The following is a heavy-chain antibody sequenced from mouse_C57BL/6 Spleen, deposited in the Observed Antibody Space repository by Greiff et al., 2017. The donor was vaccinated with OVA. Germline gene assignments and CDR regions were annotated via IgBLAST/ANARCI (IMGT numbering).Heavy chain of an antibody. D-gene: IGHD3-2*02. V-gene: IGHV5-17*01. CDR2: ISSGSSTI. Sequence: EVKVVESGGGLVKPGGSLKLSCAASGFTFSDYGMHWVRQAPEKGLEWVAYISSGSSTIYYADTVKGRFTISRDNAKNTLFLQMTSLRSEDTAMYYCAMRGSSGYYFDYWGQGTTLTVSS. CDR3: AMRGSSGYYFDY. CDR1: GFTFSDYG. J-gene: IGHJ2*01.